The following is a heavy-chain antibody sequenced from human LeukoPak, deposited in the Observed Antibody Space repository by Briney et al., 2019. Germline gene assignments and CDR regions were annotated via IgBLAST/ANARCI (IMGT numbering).Heavy chain of an antibody. CDR2: IWYDGSNK. J-gene: IGHJ5*02. V-gene: IGHV3-33*01. Sequence: GGSLRLSCAASGFTFSSYGMHWVRQAPGKGLEWVAVIWYDGSNKYYADSVKGRFTISRDNSKNTLYLQMNSLRAEDTAVYYCARVLGGIKNWFDPWGQGTLVTVSS. D-gene: IGHD1-14*01. CDR1: GFTFSSYG. CDR3: ARVLGGIKNWFDP.